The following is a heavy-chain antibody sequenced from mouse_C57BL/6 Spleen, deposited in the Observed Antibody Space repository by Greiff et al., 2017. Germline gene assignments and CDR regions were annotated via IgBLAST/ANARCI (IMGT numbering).Heavy chain of an antibody. CDR2: IYPRSGNT. J-gene: IGHJ1*03. V-gene: IGHV1-81*01. D-gene: IGHD1-1*01. CDR3: AREDTTVPEGV. Sequence: QVQLQQSGAELARPGASVKLSCKASGYTFTSYGISWVKQRTGQGLEGSGEIYPRSGNTYYNEKLKGKDTLTADKSSSTAYMELRSLTSEDSAVYFCAREDTTVPEGVWVTGTTVTVSS. CDR1: GYTFTSYG.